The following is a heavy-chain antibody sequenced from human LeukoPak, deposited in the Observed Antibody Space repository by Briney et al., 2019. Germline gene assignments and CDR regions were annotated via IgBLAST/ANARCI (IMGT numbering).Heavy chain of an antibody. CDR1: GFTFSSYT. CDR2: ISSGSTM. D-gene: IGHD6-13*01. CDR3: ARDLSSPPHLVTYYYYMDV. J-gene: IGHJ6*03. V-gene: IGHV3-48*01. Sequence: GGSLRLSCAASGFTFSSYTMNWVRQAPGKGLEWVSYISSGSTMDYADSVKGRFTISRDNAKNSLYLQMNSLRVEDTAVYYCARDLSSPPHLVTYYYYMDVWGKGTMVTVSS.